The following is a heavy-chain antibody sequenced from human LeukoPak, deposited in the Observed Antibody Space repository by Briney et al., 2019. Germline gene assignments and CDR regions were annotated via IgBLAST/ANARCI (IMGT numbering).Heavy chain of an antibody. CDR2: IYCSGST. D-gene: IGHD3-22*01. CDR3: ARAIRYYYDSSGSYYFDY. V-gene: IGHV4-59*01. Sequence: PSETLSLTCTVSGGSFSSSYWSWIRQPPGKGLEWIGNIYCSGSTNYNPSLKSRVTISVDTSKKQFSLKLSSVSAADTAVYYCARAIRYYYDSSGSYYFDYWGQGTLVTVSS. J-gene: IGHJ4*02. CDR1: GGSFSSSY.